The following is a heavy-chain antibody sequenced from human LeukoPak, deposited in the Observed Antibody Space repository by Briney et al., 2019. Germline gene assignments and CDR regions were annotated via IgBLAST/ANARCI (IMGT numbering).Heavy chain of an antibody. D-gene: IGHD3-9*01. CDR3: ARESRYFDWLSQSMNWFDP. V-gene: IGHV4-4*07. Sequence: SETLSLTCTVSGGSISSYYWSWIRQPAGKGLEWIGRIYISGSTNYNPSLKSRVTMSVDTSKNQFSLKLSSVTAADTAVYYYARESRYFDWLSQSMNWFDPWGQGTLVTVSS. CDR2: IYISGST. CDR1: GGSISSYY. J-gene: IGHJ5*02.